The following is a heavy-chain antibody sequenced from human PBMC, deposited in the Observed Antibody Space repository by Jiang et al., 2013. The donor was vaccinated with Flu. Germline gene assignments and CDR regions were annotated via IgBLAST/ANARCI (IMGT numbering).Heavy chain of an antibody. J-gene: IGHJ3*02. D-gene: IGHD6-13*01. Sequence: LVKPSQTLSLTCAISGDSISNNNAAWNWIRQSPSRGLEWLGRTYYRSKWYNDSAVSMTGRITINPDTSRNQFSLQLNSVTPEDTAVYFCARVHSGSWYSNTDAFDIWGQGTMVTVSS. CDR3: ARVHSGSWYSNTDAFDI. CDR2: TYYRSKWYN. V-gene: IGHV6-1*01. CDR1: GDSISNNNAA.